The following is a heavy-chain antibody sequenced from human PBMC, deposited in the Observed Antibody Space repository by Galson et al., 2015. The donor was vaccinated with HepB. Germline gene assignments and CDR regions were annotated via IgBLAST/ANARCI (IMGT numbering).Heavy chain of an antibody. CDR1: SNTFTNFG. CDR2: INGYNGNT. V-gene: IGHV1-18*01. J-gene: IGHJ4*02. Sequence: SVKVSCKASSNTFTNFGISWVRQAPGQGLEWVALINGYNGNTNYAEKFQGRVTMTTDKSTSTAYMELTSLTSDDTAVYYCATARYSTSPPDNWGQGTLVTVSS. D-gene: IGHD6-6*01. CDR3: ATARYSTSPPDN.